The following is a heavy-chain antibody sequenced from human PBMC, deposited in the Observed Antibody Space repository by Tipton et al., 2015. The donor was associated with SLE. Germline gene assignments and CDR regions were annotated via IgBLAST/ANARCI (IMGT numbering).Heavy chain of an antibody. D-gene: IGHD4-11*01. J-gene: IGHJ3*02. CDR3: AKVGGDYTTGADAFDI. Sequence: SLRLSCAASGFTFSSYAMHWVRQAPGKGLEWVAVISYDGSNKYYADSVKGRFTISRDNSKNTLYLQMNSLRAEDTAVYYCAKVGGDYTTGADAFDIWGQGTMVTVSS. V-gene: IGHV3-30-3*01. CDR2: ISYDGSNK. CDR1: GFTFSSYA.